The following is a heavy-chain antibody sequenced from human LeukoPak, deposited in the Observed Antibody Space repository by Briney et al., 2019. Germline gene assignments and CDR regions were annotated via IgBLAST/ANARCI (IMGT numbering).Heavy chain of an antibody. D-gene: IGHD2/OR15-2a*01. CDR2: INHSGST. Sequence: PSETLSLTCAVYGGSFSGYYWSWIRQPPGKGLEWIGEINHSGSTNYNPSLKSRVTISVDTSKNQFSLKLSSVTAAVTAVYYCARENIPIDYWGQGTLVTVSS. CDR1: GGSFSGYY. J-gene: IGHJ4*02. V-gene: IGHV4-34*01. CDR3: ARENIPIDY.